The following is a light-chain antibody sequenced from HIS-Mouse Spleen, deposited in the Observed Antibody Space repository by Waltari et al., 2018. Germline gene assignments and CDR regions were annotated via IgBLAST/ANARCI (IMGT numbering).Light chain of an antibody. Sequence: QSALTQPASVSGSPGQSITISCTGTSSDVGSYNLVSWYQQHPGKAPKRMIYEGSKRPSGVSNRCSGSKSGNTASLTISGLQAEDEADYYCCSDAGSSTWVFGGGTKLTVL. J-gene: IGLJ3*02. CDR3: CSDAGSSTWV. CDR2: EGS. CDR1: SSDVGSYNL. V-gene: IGLV2-23*01.